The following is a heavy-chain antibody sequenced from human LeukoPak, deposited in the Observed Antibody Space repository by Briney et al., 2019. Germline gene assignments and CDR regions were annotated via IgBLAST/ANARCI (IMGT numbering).Heavy chain of an antibody. D-gene: IGHD3-22*01. V-gene: IGHV3-48*01. CDR3: ARVLYYDSSGLPGTLGY. CDR1: GFTFSSYS. Sequence: PGGSLRLSCAASGFTFSSYSMDWVRQAPGKGLEWVSYISSSSSSIYYADSVKGRFTISRDNVKNSLYLQMNSLRAEDTAVYYCARVLYYDSSGLPGTLGYWGQGTLVNVSS. J-gene: IGHJ4*02. CDR2: ISSSSSSI.